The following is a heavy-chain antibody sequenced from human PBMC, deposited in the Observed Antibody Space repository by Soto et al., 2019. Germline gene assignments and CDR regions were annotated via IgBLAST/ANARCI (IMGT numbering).Heavy chain of an antibody. D-gene: IGHD1-26*01. CDR3: ARSVGDYYYSMDV. CDR2: FYYSGST. J-gene: IGHJ6*02. Sequence: SETLSLTCTVSGASITSTSYHWGWIRQPPGKGLEWIGNFYYSGSTYYNPSLRSRVTISVDASKNQFSVKVSSVTATDTAVYYCARSVGDYYYSMDVWGQGTTVT. V-gene: IGHV4-39*01. CDR1: GASITSTSYH.